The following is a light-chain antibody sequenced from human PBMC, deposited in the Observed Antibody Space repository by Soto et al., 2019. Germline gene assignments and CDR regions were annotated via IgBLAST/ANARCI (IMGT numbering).Light chain of an antibody. J-gene: IGKJ4*01. V-gene: IGKV3-15*01. CDR1: QSVRNN. Sequence: EIVMTQSPATLSVSPGERATVPCRASQSVRNNLAWYQQKPGQAPRLLIFGASTRATGIPARFSGSGYGTEFSLTISSLQSKDFAVYYCQQYNNWPLTFGGGTKVEIK. CDR2: GAS. CDR3: QQYNNWPLT.